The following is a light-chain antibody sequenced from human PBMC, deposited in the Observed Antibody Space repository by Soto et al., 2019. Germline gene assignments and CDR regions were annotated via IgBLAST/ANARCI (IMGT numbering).Light chain of an antibody. J-gene: IGKJ3*01. CDR3: QQYGSSLFT. Sequence: EIVLTQSPGTLSLSPGERATLSCRASQSVSSSYLAWYQQKPGQAPRLLIYGASSRATGIPDRFSGSGSGKDFTLTISSLEPEDFAVYYCQQYGSSLFTFGPGTKVDIK. CDR1: QSVSSSY. V-gene: IGKV3-20*01. CDR2: GAS.